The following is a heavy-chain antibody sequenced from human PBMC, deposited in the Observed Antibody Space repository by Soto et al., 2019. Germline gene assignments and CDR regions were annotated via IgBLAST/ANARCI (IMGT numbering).Heavy chain of an antibody. J-gene: IGHJ4*02. D-gene: IGHD1-26*01. V-gene: IGHV3-23*01. Sequence: EVQLLESGGGLVQPGGSLRLSCAASGFTFSTYAMSWVRQAPGKGLEWVSAISGSGSNTYYADSVKGRFTISRDDSKSTLYLQMNSLRAEDTAVYYRARDPSHSYYTLFYYFDYWGQGTLVTVSS. CDR1: GFTFSTYA. CDR2: ISGSGSNT. CDR3: ARDPSHSYYTLFYYFDY.